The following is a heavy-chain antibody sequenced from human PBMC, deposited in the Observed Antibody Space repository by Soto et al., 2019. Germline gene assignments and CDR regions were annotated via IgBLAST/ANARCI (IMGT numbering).Heavy chain of an antibody. Sequence: ASVKGSCKVSGYTLTELSMHWVRQAPGKGLEWMGGFDPEDGETIYAQKFQGRVTMTEDTSTDTAYMELSRLRSDDTAVYYCARDPRFCSGGSCYYFDYWGQGNLVTVSS. CDR1: GYTLTELS. V-gene: IGHV1-24*01. J-gene: IGHJ4*02. CDR2: FDPEDGET. CDR3: ARDPRFCSGGSCYYFDY. D-gene: IGHD2-15*01.